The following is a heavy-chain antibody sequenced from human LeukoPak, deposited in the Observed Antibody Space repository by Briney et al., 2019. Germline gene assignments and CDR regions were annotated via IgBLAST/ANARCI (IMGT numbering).Heavy chain of an antibody. V-gene: IGHV1-2*02. D-gene: IGHD3-10*01. CDR1: GYIFTAYY. J-gene: IGHJ4*02. CDR2: INPNTGGT. Sequence: ASVKDSCTASGYIFTAYYIHWVRQAPGQGLEWMGWINPNTGGTNYAQNFQGRVTMTRDTSVTTAYMDLNRLTSDDTAVYYCARDKGGNYYPPDYWGQGTLVTVSS. CDR3: ARDKGGNYYPPDY.